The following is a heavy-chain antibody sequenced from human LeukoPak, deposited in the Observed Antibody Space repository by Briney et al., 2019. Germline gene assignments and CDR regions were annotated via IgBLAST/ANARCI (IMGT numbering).Heavy chain of an antibody. J-gene: IGHJ4*02. CDR3: ARDPRGSGSDY. CDR1: GGTFSSYT. CDR2: IIPILGIA. Sequence: GSSVKVSCKASGGTFSSYTISWVRRAPGQGLEWMGRIIPILGIANYAQKFQGRVTITADKSTSTAYMELSSLRSEDTAVYYCARDPRGSGSDYWGQGTLLTVSS. D-gene: IGHD2-15*01. V-gene: IGHV1-69*04.